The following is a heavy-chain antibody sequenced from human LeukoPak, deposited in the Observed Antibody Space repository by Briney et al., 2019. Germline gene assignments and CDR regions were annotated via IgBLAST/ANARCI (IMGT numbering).Heavy chain of an antibody. J-gene: IGHJ4*02. Sequence: ASVKVSCKASGYTFTSNHMHWVRQAPGQGLEWMGKINLSVDSTSYAQKFQGRVTMTRDTSTSTVYMDLSSLTSEDTAVYYCARGTSGWYSVFDFWGQGTLVTVSS. V-gene: IGHV1-46*01. CDR2: INLSVDST. D-gene: IGHD6-19*01. CDR3: ARGTSGWYSVFDF. CDR1: GYTFTSNH.